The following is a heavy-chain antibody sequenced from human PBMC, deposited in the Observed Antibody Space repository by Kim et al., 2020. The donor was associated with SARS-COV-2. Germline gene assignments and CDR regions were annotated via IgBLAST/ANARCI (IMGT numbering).Heavy chain of an antibody. D-gene: IGHD2-2*01. Sequence: GGSLRLSCAASGFTFSSYSMNWVRQAPGKGLEWVSSISSSSSYIYYADSVKGRFTISRDNAKNSLYLQMNSLRAEDTAVYYCARDGYCSSTSYCLDAFDIWGQGTMVTVSS. CDR1: GFTFSSYS. CDR2: ISSSSSYI. V-gene: IGHV3-21*01. J-gene: IGHJ3*02. CDR3: ARDGYCSSTSYCLDAFDI.